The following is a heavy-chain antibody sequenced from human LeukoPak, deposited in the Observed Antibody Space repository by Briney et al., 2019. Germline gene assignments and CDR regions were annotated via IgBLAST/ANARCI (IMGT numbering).Heavy chain of an antibody. CDR1: GGSFSGYY. CDR2: INHSGST. V-gene: IGHV4-34*01. CDR3: ASYYDSSGYQDY. D-gene: IGHD3-22*01. J-gene: IGHJ4*02. Sequence: SETLSLTCAVYGGSFSGYYWSWIRQPSGKGLEWIGEINHSGSTNYNPSLKSRVTISVDTSKNQFSLKLSSVTAADTAVYYCASYYDSSGYQDYWGQGTLVTVSS.